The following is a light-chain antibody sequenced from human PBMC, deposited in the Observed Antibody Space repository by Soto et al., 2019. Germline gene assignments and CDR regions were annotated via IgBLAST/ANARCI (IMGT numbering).Light chain of an antibody. CDR2: GAS. J-gene: IGKJ1*01. CDR1: QSVSSNY. V-gene: IGKV3-20*01. CDR3: QQYGSSPST. Sequence: EIVLTQSPCTLSLSPGERATLSCRAIQSVSSNYITWYQQKPGQAPRRLIFGASSRATGIPDRFSGSGSGTDFTLTISRLEPEDFAVYYCQQYGSSPSTFGQGTKVDIK.